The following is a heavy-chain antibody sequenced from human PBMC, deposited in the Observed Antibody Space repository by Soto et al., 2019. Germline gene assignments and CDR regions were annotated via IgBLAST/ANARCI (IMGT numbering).Heavy chain of an antibody. V-gene: IGHV4-59*08. CDR1: GGSISSYY. CDR2: IYYSGST. D-gene: IGHD2-15*01. J-gene: IGHJ6*03. Sequence: SETLSLTCTVSGGSISSYYWSWIRQPPGKGLEWIGYIYYSGSTNYNPSLKSRVTISVDTSKNQFSLKLSSVTAADTAVYYCARVLKDVPPYYYYYMDVWGKGTTVTVSS. CDR3: ARVLKDVPPYYYYYMDV.